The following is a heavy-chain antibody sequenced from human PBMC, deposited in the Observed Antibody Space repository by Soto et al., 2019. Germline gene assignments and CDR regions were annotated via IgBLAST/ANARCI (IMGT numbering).Heavy chain of an antibody. J-gene: IGHJ4*02. D-gene: IGHD6-19*01. CDR2: IGSGGDT. Sequence: EVQLVESGGGLVQPGGSLRLSCAASGFTFSSYDMHWVRQVIGKGLEWVSGIGSGGDTYYPGSVKGRFTISRENAKTSFYLQMTSLRAGDTAIYYCARAGAVAGTALDYWGQGTLVAVSS. CDR1: GFTFSSYD. V-gene: IGHV3-13*04. CDR3: ARAGAVAGTALDY.